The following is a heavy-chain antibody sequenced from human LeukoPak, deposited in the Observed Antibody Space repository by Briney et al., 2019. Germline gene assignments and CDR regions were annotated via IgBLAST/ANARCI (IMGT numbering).Heavy chain of an antibody. J-gene: IGHJ5*02. CDR3: ARVRSSSWYTHNWFDP. V-gene: IGHV3-30*04. CDR2: ISYDGSNE. D-gene: IGHD6-13*01. CDR1: GFTFSSYV. Sequence: GGSLRLSCAASGFTFSSYVMHWVRQAPGKGLEWVAIISYDGSNEYYADSVKGRFTISRDNSKNTLYLQMNSLRAEDTAVYYCARVRSSSWYTHNWFDPWGQGTLVTVSS.